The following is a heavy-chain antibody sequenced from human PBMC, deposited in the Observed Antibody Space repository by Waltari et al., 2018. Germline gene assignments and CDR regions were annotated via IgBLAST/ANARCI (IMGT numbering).Heavy chain of an antibody. CDR1: GFTFTSSA. CDR3: AADRYCSSTSCAGWYFDL. CDR2: IVVGSGNT. V-gene: IGHV1-58*01. D-gene: IGHD2-2*01. Sequence: QMQLVQSGPEVKKPGTSVKVSCKASGFTFTSSAVQWVRQARGQRLEWIGWIVVGSGNTNYAQKFQERVTITRDMSTSTAYMELSSLRSEDTAVYYCAADRYCSSTSCAGWYFDLWGRGTLVTVSS. J-gene: IGHJ2*01.